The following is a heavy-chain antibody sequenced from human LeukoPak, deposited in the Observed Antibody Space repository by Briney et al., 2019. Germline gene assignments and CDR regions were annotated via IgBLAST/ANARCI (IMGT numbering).Heavy chain of an antibody. V-gene: IGHV4-61*02. Sequence: SQTPSLTCTVSGNSISSGDNYWSWIRQPAGKGLEWIGRIYTSGSTNYNPSLKSRVTISGDTSKNQFSLRLSSVTAADTAVYYCARASYSYDINGWVPFDYWGQGTLVTVSS. J-gene: IGHJ4*02. CDR2: IYTSGST. D-gene: IGHD3-22*01. CDR1: GNSISSGDNY. CDR3: ARASYSYDINGWVPFDY.